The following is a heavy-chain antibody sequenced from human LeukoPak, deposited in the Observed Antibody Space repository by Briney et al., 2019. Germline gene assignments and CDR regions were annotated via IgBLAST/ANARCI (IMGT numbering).Heavy chain of an antibody. CDR2: IYYSGST. Sequence: PSETLSLTCTVSGGSISSGGYYWSWIRQHPGKGLECIGYIYYSGSTYYNPSLKSRVTISVDTSKNQFSLKLSSVTAADTAVYYCASYDSSGYYYGLDYWGQGTLVTVSS. V-gene: IGHV4-31*03. D-gene: IGHD3-22*01. CDR1: GGSISSGGYY. CDR3: ASYDSSGYYYGLDY. J-gene: IGHJ4*02.